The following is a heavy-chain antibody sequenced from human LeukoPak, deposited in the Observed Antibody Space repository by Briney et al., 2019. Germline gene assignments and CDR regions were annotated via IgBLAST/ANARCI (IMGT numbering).Heavy chain of an antibody. CDR3: ARPMGDYGGNLFDY. Sequence: PGGSLRLSCAASGFTFSSYWMSWVRQAPGKGLEWVANIKQDGSEKYYVDSVKGRFTISRDNAKNSLYLQMNSLRAEDTAVYYCARPMGDYGGNLFDYWGQGTLVTVSS. CDR1: GFTFSSYW. V-gene: IGHV3-7*01. CDR2: IKQDGSEK. J-gene: IGHJ4*02. D-gene: IGHD4-23*01.